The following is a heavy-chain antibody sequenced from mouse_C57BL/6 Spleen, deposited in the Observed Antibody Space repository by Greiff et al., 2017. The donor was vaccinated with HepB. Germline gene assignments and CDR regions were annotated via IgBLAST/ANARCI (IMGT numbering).Heavy chain of an antibody. CDR1: GYTFTSYW. CDR2: IDPSDSET. J-gene: IGHJ4*01. CDR3: AREGIYYGNYCAMDY. Sequence: VQLQQSGAELVRPGSSVKLSCKASGYTFTSYWMHWVKQRPIQGLEWIGNIDPSDSETHYNQKFKDKATLTVDKSSSTAYMQLSSLTSEDSAVYYCAREGIYYGNYCAMDYWGQGTSVTVSS. V-gene: IGHV1-52*01. D-gene: IGHD2-1*01.